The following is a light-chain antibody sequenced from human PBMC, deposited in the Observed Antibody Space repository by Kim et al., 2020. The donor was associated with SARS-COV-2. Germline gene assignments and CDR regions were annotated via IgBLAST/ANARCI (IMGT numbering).Light chain of an antibody. J-gene: IGLJ3*02. CDR1: SSDVGSYNL. CDR2: EGS. Sequence: QSALTQPASVSGSPGQSITISCTGTSSDVGSYNLVSWYQQHPGKAPKLMIYEGSKRPSGVSNRFSGSKSGNTASLTISGLQAEDEADYYCCSYAGSRTWVFRGGTQLTVL. V-gene: IGLV2-23*01. CDR3: CSYAGSRTWV.